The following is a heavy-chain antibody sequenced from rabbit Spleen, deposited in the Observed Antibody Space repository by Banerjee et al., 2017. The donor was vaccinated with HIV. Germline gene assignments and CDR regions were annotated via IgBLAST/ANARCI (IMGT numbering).Heavy chain of an antibody. CDR3: ARDLVGVIGWNFYL. Sequence: QEQLVESGGGLVQPEGSLTLTCKASGFSFGDRDVMCWVRQAPGKGLEWIACINAATAKPVYATWAKGRFTISRTSSTTVTLQMTSLTAADTATYFCARDLVGVIGWNFYLWGQGTLVTVS. D-gene: IGHD1-1*01. J-gene: IGHJ4*01. CDR1: GFSFGDRDV. V-gene: IGHV1S45*01. CDR2: INAATAKP.